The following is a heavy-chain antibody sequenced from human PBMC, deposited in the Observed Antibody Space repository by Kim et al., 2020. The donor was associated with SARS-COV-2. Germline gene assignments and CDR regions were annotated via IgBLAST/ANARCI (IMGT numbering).Heavy chain of an antibody. CDR2: IYYSGST. J-gene: IGHJ4*02. V-gene: IGHV4-59*01. CDR3: ARDISDDFWSGSLDY. CDR1: GGSISSYY. D-gene: IGHD3-3*01. Sequence: SETLSLTCTVSGGSISSYYWSWIRQPPGKGLEWIGYIYYSGSTNYNPSLKSRVTISVDTSKNQFSLKLSSVTAADTAVYYCARDISDDFWSGSLDYWGQGTLVTVSS.